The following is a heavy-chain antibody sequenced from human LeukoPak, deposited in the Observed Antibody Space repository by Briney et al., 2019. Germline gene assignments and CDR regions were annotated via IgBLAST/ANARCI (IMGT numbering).Heavy chain of an antibody. J-gene: IGHJ4*02. CDR1: GFTFSTCA. V-gene: IGHV3-23*01. CDR2: ISSGGRST. Sequence: GGSLRLSCAASGFTFSTCAMSWVRQAPGKGLEWVSTISSGGRSTDYADSVKGRFTISRNNSKNTLYLQMNSLRAEDTAVYYCARERYFDYWGQGTLVTVSS. CDR3: ARERYFDY.